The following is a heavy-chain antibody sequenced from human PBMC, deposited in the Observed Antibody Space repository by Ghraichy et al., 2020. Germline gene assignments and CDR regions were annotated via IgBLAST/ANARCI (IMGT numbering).Heavy chain of an antibody. CDR2: ISYDGSNK. V-gene: IGHV3-30*04. CDR1: GFTFSSYA. Sequence: GGSLRLSCAASGFTFSSYAMHWVRQAPGKGLEWVAVISYDGSNKYYADSVKGRFTISRDNSKNTLYLQMNSLRAEDTAVYYCARDRIAAAGYYYYGMDVWGQGTTVTVSS. J-gene: IGHJ6*02. CDR3: ARDRIAAAGYYYYGMDV. D-gene: IGHD6-13*01.